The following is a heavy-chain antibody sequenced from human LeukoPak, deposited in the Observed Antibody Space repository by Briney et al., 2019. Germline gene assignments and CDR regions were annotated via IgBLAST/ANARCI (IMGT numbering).Heavy chain of an antibody. D-gene: IGHD5-18*01. CDR1: GGTFSSYA. V-gene: IGHV1-69*05. Sequence: ASVKVSCKASGGTFSSYAISWVRQAPGQGLEWMGGIIPIFGTANYAQKFQGRVTITTDESTSTAYMELSSLRSEDTAVYYCACGYSYDLYYFDYWGQGTLVTVSS. J-gene: IGHJ4*02. CDR3: ACGYSYDLYYFDY. CDR2: IIPIFGTA.